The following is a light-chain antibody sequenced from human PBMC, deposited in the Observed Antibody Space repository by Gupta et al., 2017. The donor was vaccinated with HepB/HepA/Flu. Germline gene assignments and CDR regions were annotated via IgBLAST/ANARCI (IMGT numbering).Light chain of an antibody. V-gene: IGLV2-14*03. CDR1: SSDVGSYNY. CDR3: SSYTSSGTYF. J-gene: IGLJ1*01. CDR2: SVT. Sequence: QSALTQTSFRSAFPGRSNTISCTGTSSDVGSYNYVSWYQQYSGKAPKLIIYSVTDRPSGVSNRFSGSKSGNSSSLTISALQAEDDADYYCSSYTSSGTYFFGTGTKVTVL.